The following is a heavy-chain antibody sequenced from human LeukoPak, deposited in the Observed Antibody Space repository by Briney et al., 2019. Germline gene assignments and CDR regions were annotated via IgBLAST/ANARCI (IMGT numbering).Heavy chain of an antibody. CDR1: GFTVSSNY. D-gene: IGHD5-18*01. J-gene: IGHJ4*02. Sequence: PGGSLRLSCAASGFTVSSNYMSWVRQAPGKGLEWVSVIYIVGTTYYADSVKGRFTISRDNPKNTLYLQMNCLRVEDTAVYYCARGSRGSAMVDYWGQGTLVTVSS. CDR2: IYIVGTT. V-gene: IGHV3-53*01. CDR3: ARGSRGSAMVDY.